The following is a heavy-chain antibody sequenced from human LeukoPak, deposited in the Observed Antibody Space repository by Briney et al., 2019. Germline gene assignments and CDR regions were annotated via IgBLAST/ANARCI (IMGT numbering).Heavy chain of an antibody. CDR1: GLSFGNYW. Sequence: PGGSLRLSCVASGLSFGNYWMAWVRQAPGKGLEWVGNIKQDGSEKYYVDSVKGRFTISRDNAKNSLYLDMNSLRVEDTAIYYCTRDFDPWGQGTLVTVSS. CDR2: IKQDGSEK. CDR3: TRDFDP. J-gene: IGHJ5*02. V-gene: IGHV3-7*01.